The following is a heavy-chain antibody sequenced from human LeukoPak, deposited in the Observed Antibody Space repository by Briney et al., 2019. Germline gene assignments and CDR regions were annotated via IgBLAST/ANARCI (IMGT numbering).Heavy chain of an antibody. D-gene: IGHD6-13*01. CDR1: GFTFSSYA. CDR2: ISYDGSNK. Sequence: GGSLRLSCAASGFTFSSYAMHWVRQAPGKGLEWVAVISYDGSNKYYADSVKGRFTISRDNSKNTPYLQMNSLRAEDTAVYYCARDSSSWYPEYYFDYWGQGTLVTVSS. CDR3: ARDSSSWYPEYYFDY. V-gene: IGHV3-30-3*01. J-gene: IGHJ4*02.